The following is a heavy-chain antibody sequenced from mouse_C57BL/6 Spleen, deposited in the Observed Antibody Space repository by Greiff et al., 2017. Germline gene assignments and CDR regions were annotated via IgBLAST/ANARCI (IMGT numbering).Heavy chain of an antibody. CDR1: GYTFTSYW. V-gene: IGHV1-50*01. D-gene: IGHD2-4*01. CDR2: IDPSDSYT. J-gene: IGHJ4*01. CDR3: ARGGDYDSYAMDY. Sequence: VQLQQSGAELVKPGASVKLSCKASGYTFTSYWMQWVKQRPGQGLEWIGEIDPSDSYTNYNQKFKGKATLTVDTSSSTAYMQLSSLTSEDSAVYYCARGGDYDSYAMDYWGQGTSVTVSS.